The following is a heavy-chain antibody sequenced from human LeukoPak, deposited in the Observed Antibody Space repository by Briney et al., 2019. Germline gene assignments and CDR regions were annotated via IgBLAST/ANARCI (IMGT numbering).Heavy chain of an antibody. V-gene: IGHV1-69*05. CDR1: GGTFSSYA. CDR3: ARDGSGTYYGDY. D-gene: IGHD2-15*01. CDR2: IIPIFGTA. J-gene: IGHJ4*02. Sequence: GAPVKVSCKASGGTFSSYAISWVRQAPGQGLEWMGRIIPIFGTANYAQKFQGRVTITTDESTSTAYMELSSLRSEDTAVYYCARDGSGTYYGDYWGQGTLVTVSS.